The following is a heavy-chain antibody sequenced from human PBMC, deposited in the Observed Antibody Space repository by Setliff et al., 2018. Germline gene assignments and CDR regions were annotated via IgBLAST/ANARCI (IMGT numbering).Heavy chain of an antibody. CDR1: GYTFTRYA. V-gene: IGHV7-4-1*02. J-gene: IGHJ6*03. Sequence: ASVKVSCKASGYTFTRYAMNWVRQAPGQGLAWMGWINTNTGNPTYAQGFTGRFVFSLDTSVSTAYLQISSLKAEDTAVYYCARDSSGWSGFSRLVGVYYYYMDVWGKGTTVTVSS. CDR3: ARDSSGWSGFSRLVGVYYYYMDV. CDR2: INTNTGNP. D-gene: IGHD6-19*01.